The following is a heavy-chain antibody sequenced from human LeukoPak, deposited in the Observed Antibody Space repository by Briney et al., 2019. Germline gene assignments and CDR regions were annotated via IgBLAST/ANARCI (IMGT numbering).Heavy chain of an antibody. V-gene: IGHV3-30*18. J-gene: IGHJ5*02. CDR2: ISYDGNNQ. CDR1: GLNFTSNG. D-gene: IGHD2-21*02. Sequence: GGSLRLSCVVSGLNFTSNGMHWVRQAPGKGLEWVAVISYDGNNQYYADSVKGRFTISRDNSKNTLYLQMGSLRVEDTALYYCAKGGGDHRNSWFDPWGQGTLVTVSS. CDR3: AKGGGDHRNSWFDP.